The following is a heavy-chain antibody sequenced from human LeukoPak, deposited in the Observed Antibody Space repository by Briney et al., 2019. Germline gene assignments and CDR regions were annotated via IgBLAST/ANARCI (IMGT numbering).Heavy chain of an antibody. J-gene: IGHJ6*02. CDR2: IIPIFGTA. V-gene: IGHV1-69*01. CDR1: GGTFSSYA. Sequence: GASVKVSCKASGGTFSSYAISWVRQAPGQGLEWMGGIIPIFGTANYAQKSQGRVTITADESTSTAYMELSSLRSEDTAVYYCARDLSGDAVAPVRGYYYGMDVWGQGTTVTVSS. CDR3: ARDLSGDAVAPVRGYYYGMDV. D-gene: IGHD6-19*01.